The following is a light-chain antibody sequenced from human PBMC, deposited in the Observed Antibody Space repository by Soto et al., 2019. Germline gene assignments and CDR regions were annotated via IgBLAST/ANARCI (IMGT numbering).Light chain of an antibody. J-gene: IGLJ1*01. CDR1: SSDVGGYKY. CDR2: DVT. CDR3: CSYAGSYTYV. V-gene: IGLV2-11*01. Sequence: ALAQPRSVSGSPGQSVTISCTGTSSDVGGYKYVSWYQHHPGKAPRLMIYDVTKRPSGVPDRFSGSKSGNTASLTISGLQADDEADYFCCSYAGSYTYVFGTGTKVTV.